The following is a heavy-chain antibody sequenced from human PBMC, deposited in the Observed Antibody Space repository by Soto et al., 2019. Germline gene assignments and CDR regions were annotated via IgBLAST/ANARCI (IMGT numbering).Heavy chain of an antibody. Sequence: EVQLLESGGGLVQPGGSLRLSCAASGFTFSSYAMSWVRQAPGKGLEWVSAISGSGGSTYYADSVKGRFTISRDNSKNTLYMQMNSLRAEDTAVYYCAKREYDYVWGSYGAFDIWGQGTMVTVSS. CDR2: ISGSGGST. J-gene: IGHJ3*02. CDR1: GFTFSSYA. CDR3: AKREYDYVWGSYGAFDI. V-gene: IGHV3-23*01. D-gene: IGHD3-16*01.